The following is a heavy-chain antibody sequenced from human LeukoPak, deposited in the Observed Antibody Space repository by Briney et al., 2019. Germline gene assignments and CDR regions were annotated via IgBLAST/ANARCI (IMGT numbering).Heavy chain of an antibody. V-gene: IGHV4-59*08. D-gene: IGHD6-19*01. CDR3: ARLSGWAYFDY. Sequence: PSETLSLTCTVSGGSISYYYWSWIRQPPGKGLEWIGYVYYSGSTSYNPSLKSRVTISLDTSKHQFSLKLNSVTAADTAVYYCARLSGWAYFDYWGQGTLVTVSS. CDR2: VYYSGST. J-gene: IGHJ4*02. CDR1: GGSISYYY.